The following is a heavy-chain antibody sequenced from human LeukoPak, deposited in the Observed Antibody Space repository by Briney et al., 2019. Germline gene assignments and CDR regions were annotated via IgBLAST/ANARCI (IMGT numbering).Heavy chain of an antibody. CDR3: ARDQDIVVVPANWVWFDP. Sequence: SETLSLTCTVSGGSISSSSYYWGWIRQPPGKGLEWIGSIYYSGSTYYNPSLESRVTISVDTSKNQFSLKLSSVTAADTAVYYCARDQDIVVVPANWVWFDPWGQGTLVTVSS. CDR2: IYYSGST. V-gene: IGHV4-39*07. J-gene: IGHJ5*02. D-gene: IGHD2-2*01. CDR1: GGSISSSSYY.